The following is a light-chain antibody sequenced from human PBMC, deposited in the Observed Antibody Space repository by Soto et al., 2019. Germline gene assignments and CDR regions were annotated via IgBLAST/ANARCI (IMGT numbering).Light chain of an antibody. V-gene: IGKV3-11*01. CDR3: QQYNNWPRT. Sequence: IVLTQSPANLYLSPGERATLSCRASQSVSRYLAWYQQKHGQAPRLLIYDASNRATGIPARFSVSVSGTEGTITISSLKSEDGSVYYCQQYNNWPRTFGQGTKVDIK. CDR1: QSVSRY. CDR2: DAS. J-gene: IGKJ1*01.